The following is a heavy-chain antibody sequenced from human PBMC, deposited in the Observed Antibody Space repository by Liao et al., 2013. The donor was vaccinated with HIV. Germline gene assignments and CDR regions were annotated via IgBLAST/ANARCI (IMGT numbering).Heavy chain of an antibody. CDR1: GGSFSGYY. Sequence: QVQLQQWGAGLLKPSETLSLTCAVYGGSFSGYYWSWIRQPPGKGLEWIGEINHSGSTNYNPSLKSRVTISVDTSKNQFSLKLSSVTAADTAIYYCAKGYQFSAFDSWGQGTLVTVSS. V-gene: IGHV4-34*01. CDR3: AKGYQFSAFDS. J-gene: IGHJ4*02. CDR2: INHSGST.